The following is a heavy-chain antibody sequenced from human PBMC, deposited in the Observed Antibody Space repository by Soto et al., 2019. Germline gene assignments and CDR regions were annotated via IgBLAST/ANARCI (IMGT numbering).Heavy chain of an antibody. CDR3: ARIYSSSWEYYFDY. J-gene: IGHJ4*02. CDR2: IYYSGST. CDR1: GGSISSGGYY. D-gene: IGHD6-13*01. V-gene: IGHV4-31*03. Sequence: HVQLQESGPGLVKPSQTLSLTCTVSGGSISSGGYYWSWIRQHPGKGLEWIGYIYYSGSTYYNPSLKSRVTISVDTSKNQFSLKLSSVTAADTAVYYCARIYSSSWEYYFDYWGQGTLVTVSS.